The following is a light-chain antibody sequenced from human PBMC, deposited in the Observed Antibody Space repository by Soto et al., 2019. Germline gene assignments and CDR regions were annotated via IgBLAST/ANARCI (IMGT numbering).Light chain of an antibody. Sequence: EIVMTQSPATVSVSPGERATLSCRASQSVSDKLDWYQQKPGQAPRLLIYHASARATGIPARFSGSGSGTEFTLTISGLQSEDFAVYYCQQYNNFPPWTFGQGTKVEIK. J-gene: IGKJ1*01. CDR1: QSVSDK. V-gene: IGKV3-15*01. CDR3: QQYNNFPPWT. CDR2: HAS.